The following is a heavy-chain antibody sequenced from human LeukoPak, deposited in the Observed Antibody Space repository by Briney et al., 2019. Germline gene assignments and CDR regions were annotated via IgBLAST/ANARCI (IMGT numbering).Heavy chain of an antibody. J-gene: IGHJ1*01. V-gene: IGHV3-48*03. Sequence: GGSLTLSCAASGFTFSSYGKNWGCQAQAPGQERDSYSSICGSTIYYADSVKGRFTISRDNAKNSLYVQMNSLRAEDTAVYYCARGGYYDSSGYYYVGYFHHWGQGTLVTVSS. D-gene: IGHD3-22*01. CDR1: GFTFSSYG. CDR3: ARGGYYDSSGYYYVGYFHH. CDR2: SSICGSTI.